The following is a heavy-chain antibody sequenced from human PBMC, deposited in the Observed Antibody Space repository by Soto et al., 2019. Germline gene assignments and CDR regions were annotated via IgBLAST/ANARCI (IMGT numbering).Heavy chain of an antibody. J-gene: IGHJ4*02. CDR2: ISYDGSNK. CDR1: GFTFSSYA. D-gene: IGHD3-9*01. CDR3: ARDPPYYDILTGPNGY. Sequence: PGGSLRLSCAASGFTFSSYAMHWVRQAPGKGLEWVAVISYDGSNKYCADSVKGRFTISRDNAKNSLYLQMNSLRAEDTAVYYCARDPPYYDILTGPNGYWGQGTLVTVSS. V-gene: IGHV3-30-3*01.